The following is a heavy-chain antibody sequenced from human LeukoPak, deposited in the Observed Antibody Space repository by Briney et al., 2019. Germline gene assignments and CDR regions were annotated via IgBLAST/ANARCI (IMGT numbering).Heavy chain of an antibody. CDR3: ARGRILYSYGYDDAFDI. CDR1: GFTFNTYW. Sequence: GGSLRLSCEASGFTFNTYWMNWVRQAPGRGLVWVSRISPDGSAKAYADSVEGRFTVSRDNAKNTLYLQMNSLRAEDTAVYYCARGRILYSYGYDDAFDIWGQGTMVTVSS. J-gene: IGHJ3*02. CDR2: ISPDGSAK. D-gene: IGHD5-18*01. V-gene: IGHV3-74*03.